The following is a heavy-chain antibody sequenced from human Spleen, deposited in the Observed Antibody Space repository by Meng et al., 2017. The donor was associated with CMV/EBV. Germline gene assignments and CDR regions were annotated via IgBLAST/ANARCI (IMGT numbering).Heavy chain of an antibody. CDR3: ARTGTTYYFDY. V-gene: IGHV4-30-4*01. CDR1: GGSISSGGYS. D-gene: IGHD1-1*01. CDR2: IYYSGST. J-gene: IGHJ4*02. Sequence: AVSGGSISSGGYSWSWIRQPPGKGLEWIGYIYYSGSTYYNPSLKSRVTISVDTSKNQFSLKLSSVTAADTAVYYCARTGTTYYFDYWGQGTLVTVSS.